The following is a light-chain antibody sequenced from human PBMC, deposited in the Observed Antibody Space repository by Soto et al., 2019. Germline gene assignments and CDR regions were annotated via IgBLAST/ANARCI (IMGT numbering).Light chain of an antibody. J-gene: IGKJ1*01. CDR1: HSVSSSN. CDR2: GAS. V-gene: IGKV3-15*01. CDR3: HQYNNWPPWT. Sequence: EIVLTQSPGTLSLSPGERATLSCRVGHSVSSSNLAWYQQKPGQAPRLLIYGASTRATGIPARFSGSGSGTEFTLTISSLQSEDYAVYYCHQYNNWPPWTFGQGTKVDI.